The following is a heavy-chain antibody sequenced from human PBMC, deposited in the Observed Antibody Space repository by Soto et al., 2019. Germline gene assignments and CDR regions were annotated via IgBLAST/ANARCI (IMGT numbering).Heavy chain of an antibody. CDR3: GGVELVPLATVDWFDP. J-gene: IGHJ5*02. CDR1: GFIFSSYW. V-gene: IGHV3-7*01. D-gene: IGHD1-26*01. Sequence: GGSLRLSCAASGFIFSSYWMNWVRRAPGRGLEWVANIKQDGSEKYYVDSVKGRFTISRDNAKNSVYLQMNSLRVEDTAVYYCGGVELVPLATVDWFDPWGQGSVVTVSS. CDR2: IKQDGSEK.